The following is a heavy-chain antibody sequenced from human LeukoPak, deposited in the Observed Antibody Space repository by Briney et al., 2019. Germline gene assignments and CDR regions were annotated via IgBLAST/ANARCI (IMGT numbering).Heavy chain of an antibody. D-gene: IGHD3-9*01. Sequence: GGSLRLSCATSGFSFTDYPMNWIPQAPGKGLEWISNIRTTAEGAKYAYYADSVKGRVTISRDDGKNTLYLHMNSLRDDDTAVYYCATGIRYAFDYWGQGILVTVSS. CDR1: GFSFTDYP. J-gene: IGHJ4*02. CDR2: IRTTAEGAKYA. CDR3: ATGIRYAFDY. V-gene: IGHV3-48*02.